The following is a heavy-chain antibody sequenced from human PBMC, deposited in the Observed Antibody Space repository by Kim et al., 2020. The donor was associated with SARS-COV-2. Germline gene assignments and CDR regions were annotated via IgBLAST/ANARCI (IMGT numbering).Heavy chain of an antibody. D-gene: IGHD2-15*01. J-gene: IGHJ3*02. CDR2: IYYSGST. CDR3: ARVTRGWSDAFDI. Sequence: SETLSLTCTVSGGSISSYYWSWIRQPPGKGLEWIGYIYYSGSTNYNPSLKSRVTISVDTSKNQFSLKLSSVTAADTAVYYCARVTRGWSDAFDIWGQGTMVTVSS. CDR1: GGSISSYY. V-gene: IGHV4-59*01.